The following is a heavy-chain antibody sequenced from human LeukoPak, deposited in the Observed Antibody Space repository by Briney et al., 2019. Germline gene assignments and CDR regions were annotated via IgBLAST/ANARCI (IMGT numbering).Heavy chain of an antibody. J-gene: IGHJ3*02. CDR2: INHSGST. V-gene: IGHV4-34*01. D-gene: IGHD1-26*01. Sequence: SETLSLTCAVYGGSFSGYYWSWIRQPPGKGLEWIGEINHSGSTNYNPSLKSRVTISVDTSKNQFSLKLSSVTAADTAVYYCAREENLYSGSLGAFDIWGQGTMVTVSS. CDR1: GGSFSGYY. CDR3: AREENLYSGSLGAFDI.